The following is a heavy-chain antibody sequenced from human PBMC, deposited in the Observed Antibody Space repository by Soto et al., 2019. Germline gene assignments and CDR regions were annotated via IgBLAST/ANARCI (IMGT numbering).Heavy chain of an antibody. V-gene: IGHV5-51*01. Sequence: GESLKISCKGSGYSFTSYWIGWVRQMPGKGLEWMGIIYPGDSDTRYSPSFQGQVTISADKSISTAYLQWSSLKASDTAMYYCARHPLWPHGDYGGSDYWGQGTLVTVSS. CDR2: IYPGDSDT. CDR3: ARHPLWPHGDYGGSDY. J-gene: IGHJ4*02. CDR1: GYSFTSYW. D-gene: IGHD4-17*01.